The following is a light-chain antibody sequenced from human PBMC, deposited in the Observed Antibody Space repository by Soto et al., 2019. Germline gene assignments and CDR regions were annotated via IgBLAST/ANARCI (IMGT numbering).Light chain of an antibody. J-gene: IGKJ1*01. CDR1: QGIRHD. V-gene: IGKV1-17*01. CDR2: TAS. CDR3: LQNNSYPVT. Sequence: DIQMTQSPSSLSASVGDRVTITCRASQGIRHDLGWYQQKPGKAPKRLIYTASSLQSGVQPRFSGSGSGTKFTLTISSLQPEDCATYYCLQNNSYPVTFGQGTKVEIK.